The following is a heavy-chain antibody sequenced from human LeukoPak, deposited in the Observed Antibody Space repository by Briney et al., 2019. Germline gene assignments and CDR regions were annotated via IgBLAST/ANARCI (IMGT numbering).Heavy chain of an antibody. V-gene: IGHV4-4*07. CDR3: ARTTEAHSWRTRYYDYYMDV. D-gene: IGHD6-13*01. CDR2: IYASGIT. CDR1: GGSISSYY. J-gene: IGHJ6*03. Sequence: SETLSLTCTVSGGSISSYYWSWIRQPAGKGLEWIGRIYASGITNYNPSLKSRVTMSVDTSKNQFSLKLSSVTAADTAVYYCARTTEAHSWRTRYYDYYMDVWGKGPRSPSL.